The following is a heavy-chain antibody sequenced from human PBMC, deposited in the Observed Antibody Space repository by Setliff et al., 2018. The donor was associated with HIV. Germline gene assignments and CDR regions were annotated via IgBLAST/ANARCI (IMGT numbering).Heavy chain of an antibody. CDR1: GGSFSGYY. Sequence: SETLSLTCAVYGGSFSGYYWSWIRQPPGKGLEWIGNMYYGGSTNSNPSLKSRLTISVDTSKTQFSLKLNSVTAADTAVYYCARVRGGTSRGFLDFWGQGTLVTVSS. D-gene: IGHD3-10*01. CDR2: MYYGGST. V-gene: IGHV4-59*08. CDR3: ARVRGGTSRGFLDF. J-gene: IGHJ4*02.